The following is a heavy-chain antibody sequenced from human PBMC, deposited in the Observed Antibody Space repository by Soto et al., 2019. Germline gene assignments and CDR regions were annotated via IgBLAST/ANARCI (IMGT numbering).Heavy chain of an antibody. J-gene: IGHJ4*02. CDR2: ISSSSSTI. CDR3: ARPSLWFGEFVDY. V-gene: IGHV3-48*01. Sequence: GGSLRLSCAASGFTFSSYSMNWVRQAPGKGLEWVSYISSSSSTIYYADSVKGRFTISRDNAKNSLYLQMNSLRAEDTAVYYCARPSLWFGEFVDYWGQGTLVTVSS. CDR1: GFTFSSYS. D-gene: IGHD3-10*01.